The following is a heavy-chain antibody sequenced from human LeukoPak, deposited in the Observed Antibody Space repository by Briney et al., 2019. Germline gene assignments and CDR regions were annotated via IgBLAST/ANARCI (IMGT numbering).Heavy chain of an antibody. D-gene: IGHD4-17*01. CDR1: GFTFSYYG. CDR3: AREQYGSDDALDI. J-gene: IGHJ3*02. CDR2: IWFGGSNK. Sequence: PGGSLTLPCAASGFTFSYYGMHWVRQAPGKGLEWVADIWFGGSNKYYAVYVKGRFTVYRENSKNPMDLQMNSLRAEDTAVYYCAREQYGSDDALDIWGEGTMVTVCS. V-gene: IGHV3-33*01.